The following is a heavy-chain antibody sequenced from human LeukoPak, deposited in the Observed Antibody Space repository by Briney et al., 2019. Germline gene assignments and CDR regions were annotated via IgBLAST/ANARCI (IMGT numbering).Heavy chain of an antibody. CDR3: ASTLPDWYFDL. CDR2: IYHSGST. Sequence: PSETLSLTCTVSGVSISSYFWSWIRQPPGKGLEWIGYIYHSGSTFYNPSLKSRVSISLDTSKTQFSLKLSSVTAADTAVYYCASTLPDWYFDLWGRGTLVTVSS. CDR1: GVSISSYF. V-gene: IGHV4-59*12. J-gene: IGHJ2*01.